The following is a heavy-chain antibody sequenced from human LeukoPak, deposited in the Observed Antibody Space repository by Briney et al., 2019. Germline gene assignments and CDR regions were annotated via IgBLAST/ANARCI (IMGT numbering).Heavy chain of an antibody. V-gene: IGHV1-69*13. D-gene: IGHD3/OR15-3a*01. Sequence: SVKVSCKASGGTFSSYAISWVRQAPGQGLEWMGGIIPIFGTANYAQKFQGRVTITPDESTSTAYMELSSLRSEDTAVYYCARGRAGYYTFDYWGQGTLVTVSS. CDR3: ARGRAGYYTFDY. CDR2: IIPIFGTA. J-gene: IGHJ4*02. CDR1: GGTFSSYA.